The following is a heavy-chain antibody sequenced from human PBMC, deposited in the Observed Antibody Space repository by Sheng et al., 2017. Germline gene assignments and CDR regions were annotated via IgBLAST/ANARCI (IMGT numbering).Heavy chain of an antibody. V-gene: IGHV3-15*01. CDR3: TTALAYCGGDCFDY. CDR2: IKSKTDGGTT. D-gene: IGHD2-21*01. J-gene: IGHJ4*02. Sequence: EVQLVESGGGLVKPGGSLRLSCAASGFTFSNAWMSWVRQAPGKGLEWVGRIKSKTDGGTTDYAAPVKGRFTISRDDSKNTLYLQMNSLKTEDTAVYYCTTALAYCGGDCFDYWGQGNPGHRLL. CDR1: GFTFSNAW.